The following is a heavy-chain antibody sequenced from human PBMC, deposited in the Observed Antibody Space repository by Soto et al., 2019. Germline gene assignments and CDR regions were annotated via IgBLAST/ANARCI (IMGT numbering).Heavy chain of an antibody. D-gene: IGHD3-3*01. V-gene: IGHV4-59*08. J-gene: IGHJ5*02. CDR3: ARQRSVGVPPDLFDP. CDR1: GGSISSYY. CDR2: IYHSGSS. Sequence: SETLSLTCTVSGGSISSYYWSWIRQPPGKGLEWIGYIYHSGSSNYNPSLKSRVTILLDTSKNQLSLKLSSVTAADTAVYYCARQRSVGVPPDLFDPPAQGTLVTVSA.